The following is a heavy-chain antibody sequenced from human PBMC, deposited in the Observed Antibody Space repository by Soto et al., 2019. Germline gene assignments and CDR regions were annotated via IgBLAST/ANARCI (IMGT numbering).Heavy chain of an antibody. D-gene: IGHD3-10*01. CDR1: GGTFNTYA. J-gene: IGHJ4*02. CDR3: AREVQVHTPAFVY. CDR2: ISPMFGAA. Sequence: QVQLVQSGAEMKKPGSSVKVSCQSSGGTFNTYAMNWVRQAPGQGPEWMGDISPMFGAANYAPKFQGRVTITADESTVTSYMKLSSLPSEDTALYFCAREVQVHTPAFVYWGQGTLVTVSS. V-gene: IGHV1-69*19.